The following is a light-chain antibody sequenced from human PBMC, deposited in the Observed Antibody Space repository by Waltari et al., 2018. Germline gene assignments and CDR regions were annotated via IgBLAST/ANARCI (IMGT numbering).Light chain of an antibody. Sequence: QSALTQPRSVSGSPGQSVTISCTATISDGGGYNHVSWYQQTPGKAPKLLIYEVSKRPSGVPDRLSGSKSGNTASLTISGLQAEDEADYYCCSYAGRYTFVFGTGTKVTVL. CDR3: CSYAGRYTFV. CDR1: ISDGGGYNH. CDR2: EVS. J-gene: IGLJ1*01. V-gene: IGLV2-11*01.